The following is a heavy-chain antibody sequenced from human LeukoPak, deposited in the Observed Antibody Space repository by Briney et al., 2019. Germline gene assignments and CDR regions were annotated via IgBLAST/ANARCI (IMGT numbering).Heavy chain of an antibody. CDR1: GGTFSSYA. CDR3: ARMAVSGRDNWFDP. J-gene: IGHJ5*02. V-gene: IGHV1-69*01. D-gene: IGHD6-19*01. Sequence: GSSVKVSCKASGGTFSSYAISWVRQAPGQGLEWMGGINPIFSTADYAQKFQGRVTITADESTSTAYMELSSLRSEDTAVYYCARMAVSGRDNWFDPWGPGSLVTVSS. CDR2: INPIFSTA.